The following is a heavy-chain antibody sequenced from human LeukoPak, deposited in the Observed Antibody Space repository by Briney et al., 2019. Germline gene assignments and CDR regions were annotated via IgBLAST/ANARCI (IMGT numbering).Heavy chain of an antibody. CDR1: GFTFSSYE. J-gene: IGHJ6*03. D-gene: IGHD6-13*01. CDR3: ARVEAAAGTWGYYYYMDV. Sequence: GGSLRLSCAASGFTFSSYEMNWVRQAPGKGLEWVSYISSSGSTIYYADSVKGRFTISRDNAKNSLYLQMNSLRSEDTTVYYCARVEAAAGTWGYYYYMDVWGKGTTVTISS. V-gene: IGHV3-48*03. CDR2: ISSSGSTI.